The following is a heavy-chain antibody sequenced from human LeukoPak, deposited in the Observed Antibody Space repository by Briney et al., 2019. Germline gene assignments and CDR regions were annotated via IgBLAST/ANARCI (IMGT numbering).Heavy chain of an antibody. CDR3: AKGLYSTGYYVDY. V-gene: IGHV3-23*01. Sequence: GGSLRLSCAASGLTFSSYAMSWVRQPPGKGLEWVSSISGSGGSTHYADSVKGRFTISRNNSKNTLSLQMNSLRAEDTAVYFCAKGLYSTGYYVDYWGQGTLVTVSS. J-gene: IGHJ4*02. CDR1: GLTFSSYA. CDR2: ISGSGGST. D-gene: IGHD3-22*01.